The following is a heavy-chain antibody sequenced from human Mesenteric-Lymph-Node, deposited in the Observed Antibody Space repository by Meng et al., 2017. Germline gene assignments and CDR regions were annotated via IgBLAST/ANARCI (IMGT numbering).Heavy chain of an antibody. D-gene: IGHD3-10*01. CDR3: ARDMVSRYYGSGSYFAFDI. J-gene: IGHJ3*02. Sequence: GGSLRLSCAASGFTFSSYGMHWVRQAPGKGLEWVAVIWYDGSNKYYADSVKGRFTISRDNSKNTLYLQMNSLRAEDTAVYYCARDMVSRYYGSGSYFAFDIWGQGTMVNVSS. CDR1: GFTFSSYG. V-gene: IGHV3-33*01. CDR2: IWYDGSNK.